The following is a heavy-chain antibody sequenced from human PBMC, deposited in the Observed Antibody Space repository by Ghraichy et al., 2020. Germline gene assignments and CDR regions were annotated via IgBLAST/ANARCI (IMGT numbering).Heavy chain of an antibody. J-gene: IGHJ6*02. Sequence: GGSLRLSCAASGFTFSDYYMSWIRQAPGKGLEWVSYISSSSSYTNYADSVKGRFTISRDNAKNSLYLQMNSLRAEDTAVYYCARDSKDYDSSYYYYYGMDVWGQGTTVTVSS. CDR2: ISSSSSYT. D-gene: IGHD3-22*01. CDR1: GFTFSDYY. V-gene: IGHV3-11*06. CDR3: ARDSKDYDSSYYYYYGMDV.